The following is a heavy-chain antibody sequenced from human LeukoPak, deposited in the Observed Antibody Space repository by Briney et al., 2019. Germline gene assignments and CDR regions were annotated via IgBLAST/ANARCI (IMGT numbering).Heavy chain of an antibody. J-gene: IGHJ4*02. CDR1: GGTFSSYA. V-gene: IGHV1-69*13. D-gene: IGHD3-10*01. CDR3: ARVGEHYYGSGSYYTSKYYFDY. CDR2: IIPIFGTA. Sequence: ASVKVSCKASGGTFSSYAISWVRQAPGQGLEWMGGIIPIFGTANYARKFQGRVTITADESTSTAYMELSSLRSEDTAVYYCARVGEHYYGSGSYYTSKYYFDYWGQGTLVTVSS.